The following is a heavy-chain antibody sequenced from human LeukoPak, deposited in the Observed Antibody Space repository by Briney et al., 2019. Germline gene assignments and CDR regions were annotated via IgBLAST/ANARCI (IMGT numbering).Heavy chain of an antibody. CDR2: INPNSGGT. CDR3: ARERGEDYYDSSGPETLYYYYGMDV. D-gene: IGHD3-22*01. V-gene: IGHV1-2*04. Sequence: ASVKVSCKASGYTFTGYYMHWVRQVPGQGLEWMGWINPNSGGTNYAQKFQGWVTMTRDTSISTAYMELSRLRSDDTAVYYCARERGEDYYDSSGPETLYYYYGMDVWGQGTTVTVSS. J-gene: IGHJ6*02. CDR1: GYTFTGYY.